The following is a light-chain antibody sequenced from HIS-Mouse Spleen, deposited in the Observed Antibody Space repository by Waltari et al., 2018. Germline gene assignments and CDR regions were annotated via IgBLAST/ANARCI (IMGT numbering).Light chain of an antibody. J-gene: IGLJ2*01. V-gene: IGLV2-11*01. Sequence: QSALTQPRSVSGSPGQSVTISCTGTSSDVGGYNYVPWYQQHPGKAPKLMLYDVSKRPSGVPDRFSGSKSGNTASLTISGLQAEDEADYYCCSYAGSYTVVFGGGTKLTVL. CDR1: SSDVGGYNY. CDR3: CSYAGSYTVV. CDR2: DVS.